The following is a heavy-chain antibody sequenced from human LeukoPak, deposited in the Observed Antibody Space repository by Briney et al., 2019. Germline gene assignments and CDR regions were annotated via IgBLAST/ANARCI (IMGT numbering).Heavy chain of an antibody. CDR2: VHWNDNN. D-gene: IGHD6-6*01. CDR3: AHRLVGEGLDY. CDR1: GFSLSTSGVG. V-gene: IGHV2-5*01. J-gene: IGHJ4*02. Sequence: SGPTLVNPTQTLTLTCTFSGFSLSTSGVGVGWIRQPPGKALEWLAVVHWNDNNYYSPSLKSRLTVTKDTSKNQVVLSVTNMGPVDTATYYCAHRLVGEGLDYWGQGTLVTVSS.